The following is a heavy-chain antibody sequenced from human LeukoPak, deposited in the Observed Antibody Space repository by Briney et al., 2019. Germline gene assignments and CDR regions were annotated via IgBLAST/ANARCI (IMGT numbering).Heavy chain of an antibody. Sequence: GGSLRLSCAASGFTFSSYAMNWVRQAPGKGLEWVSAISGSGGSTYYADSVKGRFTISRDNSKNTLYLQMNSLRAEDTAVYYCAKAPVRFLEWLLWYYFDYWGQGTLVTVSS. CDR2: ISGSGGST. D-gene: IGHD3-3*01. CDR3: AKAPVRFLEWLLWYYFDY. J-gene: IGHJ4*02. CDR1: GFTFSSYA. V-gene: IGHV3-23*01.